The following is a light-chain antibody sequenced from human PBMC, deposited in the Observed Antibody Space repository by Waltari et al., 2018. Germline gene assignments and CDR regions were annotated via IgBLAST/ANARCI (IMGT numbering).Light chain of an antibody. CDR3: QQYGSSPPYT. CDR1: QSVSSSY. J-gene: IGKJ2*01. V-gene: IGKV3-20*01. Sequence: EIVLTQSPGTLSLSQGERATPSCRASQSVSSSYLAWYQQKPGQAPRLLIYGASSRATGIPDRFSGSVSGTDFTLTISRLEPEDFAVYYCQQYGSSPPYTFGQGTKLEIK. CDR2: GAS.